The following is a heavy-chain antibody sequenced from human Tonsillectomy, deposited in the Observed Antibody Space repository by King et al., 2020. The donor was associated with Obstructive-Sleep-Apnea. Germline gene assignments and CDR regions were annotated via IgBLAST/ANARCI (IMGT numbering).Heavy chain of an antibody. V-gene: IGHV3-66*01. CDR3: ARESKNFGSGKG. D-gene: IGHD3-10*01. CDR2: IYCGGRT. CDR1: GFTVSSNY. J-gene: IGHJ4*02. Sequence: VQLVESGGALVQPGGSLRLSCAASGFTVSSNYMSWVRQSPGRGRDGVSLIYCGGRTDYADSVKGRFTISSDNSKNQLYLQMNSLRVEDTAVYYCARESKNFGSGKGWGQGTLVTVSS.